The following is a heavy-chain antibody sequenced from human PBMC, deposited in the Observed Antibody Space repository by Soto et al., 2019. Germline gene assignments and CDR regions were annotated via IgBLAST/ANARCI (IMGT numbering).Heavy chain of an antibody. V-gene: IGHV1-69*02. Sequence: QVQLVQSGAEVKKPGSSVKVSCKASGGTFSSYTISWVRQAPGQGLEWRGRSIPILGIANYAQKFQGRVKNTADKTTSPAGMELSSLRSEDTAVYYGAGGWEQRGFDYWGQGTLVTVSS. CDR3: AGGWEQRGFDY. J-gene: IGHJ4*02. D-gene: IGHD1-26*01. CDR2: SIPILGIA. CDR1: GGTFSSYT.